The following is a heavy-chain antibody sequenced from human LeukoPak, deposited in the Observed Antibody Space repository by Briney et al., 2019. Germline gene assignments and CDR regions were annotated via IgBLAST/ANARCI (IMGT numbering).Heavy chain of an antibody. CDR3: AKEGGIAVAAFFDY. D-gene: IGHD6-19*01. V-gene: IGHV3-30*18. Sequence: HPGGSLRLSCAASGFTFSSYGMHWVRQAPGKGLEWVAVISYDGSNKYYADSVKGRFTISRDNSKNTLYLQMNSLRAEDTAVYYCAKEGGIAVAAFFDYWGQGTLVTVSS. CDR1: GFTFSSYG. CDR2: ISYDGSNK. J-gene: IGHJ4*02.